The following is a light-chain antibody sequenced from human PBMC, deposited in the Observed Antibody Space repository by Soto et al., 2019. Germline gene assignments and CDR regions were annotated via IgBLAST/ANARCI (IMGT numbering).Light chain of an antibody. Sequence: DIQMTQSPSSLSASVGDRVTITCRASQSISSYLNWYQQRPGKAPNLLIYATSSLQSGVPSRFGGSGSGTDFTLTIGPLQPEDFATYYCQQGYSTRWTFGQGTKVEIK. CDR1: QSISSY. V-gene: IGKV1-39*01. CDR3: QQGYSTRWT. CDR2: ATS. J-gene: IGKJ1*01.